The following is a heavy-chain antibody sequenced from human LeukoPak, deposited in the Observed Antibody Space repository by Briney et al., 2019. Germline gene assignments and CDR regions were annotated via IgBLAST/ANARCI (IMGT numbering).Heavy chain of an antibody. J-gene: IGHJ4*02. CDR1: GFTFSSYS. CDR3: ARALMGIAARGLDY. D-gene: IGHD6-6*01. V-gene: IGHV3-21*01. Sequence: PGGSLRLSCAASGFTFSSYSMNWVRQAPGKGLQWVSSITSSSSYIYYADSVKGRFTISRDNAKNSLYLQMNSLRAEDTAVYYCARALMGIAARGLDYWGQGTLVTVSS. CDR2: ITSSSSYI.